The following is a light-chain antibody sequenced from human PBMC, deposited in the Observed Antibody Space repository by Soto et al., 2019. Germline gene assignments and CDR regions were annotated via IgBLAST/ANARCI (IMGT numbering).Light chain of an antibody. Sequence: DIQMTQSPSSLSASVGDSVTITCRASQRFSSYLNWYQQKPYKAPKLLIYAASSLQIGVPSRFSGSGSGTDFTLTISSLQPEDFATYYCQQSYSTPRTFGQVTKVEIK. CDR1: QRFSSY. CDR3: QQSYSTPRT. CDR2: AAS. J-gene: IGKJ1*01. V-gene: IGKV1-39*01.